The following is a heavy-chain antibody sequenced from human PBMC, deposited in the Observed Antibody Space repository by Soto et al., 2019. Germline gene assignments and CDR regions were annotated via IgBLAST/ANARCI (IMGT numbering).Heavy chain of an antibody. D-gene: IGHD2-15*01. J-gene: IGHJ6*02. CDR2: ISYYESDI. CDR1: GFTFSSYG. V-gene: IGHV3-30*18. Sequence: PGGSLRLSCAASGFTFSSYGMHWVRQAPGKGLEWVAVISYYESDIYYSDSLKGRFTISRDNSKNTLYLQMSSLRPEDTAVYYCTKDTGYCSGGRCYSTPYYYYYYGMDAWGQGTTVTVSS. CDR3: TKDTGYCSGGRCYSTPYYYYYYGMDA.